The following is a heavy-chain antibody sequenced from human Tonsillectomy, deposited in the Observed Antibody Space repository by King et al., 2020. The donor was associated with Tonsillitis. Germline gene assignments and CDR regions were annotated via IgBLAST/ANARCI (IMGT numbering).Heavy chain of an antibody. V-gene: IGHV4-61*02. Sequence: VQLQESGPGLVKPSQTLSLTCSVSGGSISSGSHYWSWIRQPAGKGLEWIGRIYTGGSTNYNPSLKSRVTMSVDTSKNQFSLKLSSVTAADTAVYYCARLIVAAALGGYYYXDVXGKGTTVTVSS. D-gene: IGHD6-13*01. CDR2: IYTGGST. J-gene: IGHJ6*03. CDR1: GGSISSGSHY. CDR3: ARLIVAAALGGYYYXDV.